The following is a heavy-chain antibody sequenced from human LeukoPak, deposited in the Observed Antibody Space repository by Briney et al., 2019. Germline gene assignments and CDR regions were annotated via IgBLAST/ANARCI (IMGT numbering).Heavy chain of an antibody. CDR3: ARDSGPYGYYSFDY. D-gene: IGHD5-18*01. Sequence: PSETLSLTCTVSGGSISSGDYYWSWIRQPPGKGLEWIGYIYYSGSTYYNPSLKSRVTISVDTSKNQFSLKLSSVTAADTAAYYCARDSGPYGYYSFDYWGQGTLVTVPS. J-gene: IGHJ4*02. V-gene: IGHV4-30-4*01. CDR1: GGSISSGDYY. CDR2: IYYSGST.